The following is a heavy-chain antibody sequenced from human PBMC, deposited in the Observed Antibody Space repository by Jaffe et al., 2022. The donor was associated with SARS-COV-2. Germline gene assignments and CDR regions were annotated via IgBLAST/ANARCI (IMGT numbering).Heavy chain of an antibody. CDR3: ARGSAGGKGRYYFDY. Sequence: EVQLLESGGGLVQPGGSLRLSCAVSGFTFSISALSWVRQAPGKGLEWVSGISGSGGSTYYADSVKGRFTISRDSSKNTLFLQMNSLRVDDTAEYYCARGSAGGKGRYYFDYWGQGTLVTVSS. CDR1: GFTFSISA. D-gene: IGHD3-16*01. V-gene: IGHV3-23*01. CDR2: ISGSGGST. J-gene: IGHJ4*02.